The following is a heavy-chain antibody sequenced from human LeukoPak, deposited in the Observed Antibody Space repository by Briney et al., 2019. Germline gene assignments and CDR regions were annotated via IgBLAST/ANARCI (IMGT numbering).Heavy chain of an antibody. Sequence: GGSLRLSCTASGFTFGDYAMSWVRQAPGKGLEWVGFIRGKAYGGTTEYAASVKGRFTISRDDSKSIAYLQMNSLKTEDTAVYYCTRYRQLIDYWGQGTLVTVSS. V-gene: IGHV3-49*04. D-gene: IGHD6-13*01. J-gene: IGHJ4*02. CDR2: IRGKAYGGTT. CDR3: TRYRQLIDY. CDR1: GFTFGDYA.